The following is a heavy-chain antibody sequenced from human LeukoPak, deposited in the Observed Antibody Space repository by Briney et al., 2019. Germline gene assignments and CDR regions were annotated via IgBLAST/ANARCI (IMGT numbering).Heavy chain of an antibody. Sequence: ASVKVSCKVSGYTLTEISMHWVRQAPGQGLEWMGGFNPEDAETIYARRFQGRLTVTEDTSTDTAYMELSSLRSEDTAMYYCATEIVGYGDVHYFDSWGQGTLVTVSS. CDR1: GYTLTEIS. V-gene: IGHV1-24*01. CDR3: ATEIVGYGDVHYFDS. D-gene: IGHD4-17*01. J-gene: IGHJ4*02. CDR2: FNPEDAET.